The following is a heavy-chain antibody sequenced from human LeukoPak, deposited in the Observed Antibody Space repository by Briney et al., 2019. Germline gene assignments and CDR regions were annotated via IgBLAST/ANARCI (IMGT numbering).Heavy chain of an antibody. J-gene: IGHJ6*03. CDR2: IYDGGDK. Sequence: PGGSLRLSCAASGFSVSSNYMNWVRQAPGKGLDWVSVIYDGGDKHYADSVRGRFIISRDSSTNTLYLQMTSLRVEDTAVYYCARDPYSGNYGAYYYYYMDVWGKGTTVTISS. CDR3: ARDPYSGNYGAYYYYYMDV. V-gene: IGHV3-53*01. D-gene: IGHD1-26*01. CDR1: GFSVSSNY.